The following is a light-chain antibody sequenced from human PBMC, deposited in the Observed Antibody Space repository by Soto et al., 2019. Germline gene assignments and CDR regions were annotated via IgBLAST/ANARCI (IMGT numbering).Light chain of an antibody. CDR3: QQYNSYSWT. J-gene: IGKJ1*01. V-gene: IGKV1-8*01. CDR2: DAS. Sequence: AIRMTQSPSSLSASTGDRVTITCRASQGISSYLAWYQQKPGKAPKLLIYDASNLEAGVPSRFRGSGSGTDFTFTISRLQPEDIATYYCQQYNSYSWTFGQGTKVDIK. CDR1: QGISSY.